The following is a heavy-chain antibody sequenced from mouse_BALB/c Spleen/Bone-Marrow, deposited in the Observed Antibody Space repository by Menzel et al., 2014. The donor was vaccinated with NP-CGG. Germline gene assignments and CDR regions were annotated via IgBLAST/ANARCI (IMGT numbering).Heavy chain of an antibody. CDR2: INPDSSTI. D-gene: IGHD1-1*01. Sequence: VQLKESGGGLVQPGGSLKLSCAASGFDFSRYWMSWVRQAPGKGLEWIGEINPDSSTINYTPSPKDKFIISRDNAKNTLYLQMSKVRSEDTALYYCARQGYYGRSDYWGQGTTLTVSS. J-gene: IGHJ2*01. CDR3: ARQGYYGRSDY. CDR1: GFDFSRYW. V-gene: IGHV4-1*02.